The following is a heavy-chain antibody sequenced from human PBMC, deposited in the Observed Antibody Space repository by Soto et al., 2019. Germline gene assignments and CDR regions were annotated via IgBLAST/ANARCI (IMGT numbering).Heavy chain of an antibody. CDR3: ARDWNGYRDY. Sequence: EVQLVESGGGVVQPGGSLRLSCAASGFMFSGYWMTWVRQAPGKGLEWVANINQDVSEIYYVDSVRGRFTISRDNVKNSLYLQMNSLRAEDTAVYYCARDWNGYRDYWGQGTLVTVSS. V-gene: IGHV3-7*05. CDR2: INQDVSEI. D-gene: IGHD5-12*01. CDR1: GFMFSGYW. J-gene: IGHJ4*02.